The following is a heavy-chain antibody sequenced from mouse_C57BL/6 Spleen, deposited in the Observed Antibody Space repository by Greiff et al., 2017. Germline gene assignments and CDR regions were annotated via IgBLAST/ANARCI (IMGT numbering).Heavy chain of an antibody. CDR1: GFNIKDYY. V-gene: IGHV14-1*01. CDR2: IDPEDGDT. J-gene: IGHJ2*01. CDR3: TTDYDYDGRVFDY. D-gene: IGHD2-4*01. Sequence: VQLQQSGAELVRPGASVKLSCTASGFNIKDYYMHWVKKRPEQGLEWIGRIDPEDGDTECAPKFQGKATMTADTSSNSAYLQLSSLTSEDTAVYYCTTDYDYDGRVFDYWGQGTTLTVSS.